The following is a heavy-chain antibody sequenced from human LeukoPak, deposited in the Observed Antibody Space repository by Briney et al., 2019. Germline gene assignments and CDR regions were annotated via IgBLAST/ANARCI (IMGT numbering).Heavy chain of an antibody. Sequence: GGSLRLSCAASGFTFSSYSMNWVRQAPGKGLEWVSSISSSSSYIYYADSVKGRLTISRDNAKNSLYLQMNSLRAEDTAVYYCARDVSVGTNGYWGQGTLVTVSS. CDR1: GFTFSSYS. D-gene: IGHD2-8*01. J-gene: IGHJ4*02. V-gene: IGHV3-21*01. CDR2: ISSSSSYI. CDR3: ARDVSVGTNGY.